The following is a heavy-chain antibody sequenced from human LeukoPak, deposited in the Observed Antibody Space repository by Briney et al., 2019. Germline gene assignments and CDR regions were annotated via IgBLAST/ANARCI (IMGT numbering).Heavy chain of an antibody. CDR1: AYIFTTYD. Sequence: SVKVSCKASAYIFTTYDINWVRQATGQGLEWMGGIIPIFGTASYAQKFQGRVTMTRDMSTSTVYMELSSLRSEDTAVYYCARXXXFSLLWFGDGLLRALPGVNDAFDIWGQGTMVTVSS. CDR2: IIPIFGTA. D-gene: IGHD3-10*01. CDR3: ARXXXFSLLWFGDGLLRALPGVNDAFDI. V-gene: IGHV1-69*05. J-gene: IGHJ3*02.